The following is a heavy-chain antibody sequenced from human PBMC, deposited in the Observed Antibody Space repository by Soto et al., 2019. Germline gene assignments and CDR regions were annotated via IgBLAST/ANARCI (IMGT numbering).Heavy chain of an antibody. V-gene: IGHV3-48*03. CDR3: ARAYLMTTDY. CDR2: ISSSGSTI. Sequence: GGSLRLSCAASGFTFSSYEMNWVRQAPGKGLEWVSYISSSGSTIYYADSVKGRFTISRDNAKNSLYLQMNSLRAEDTAVYYCARAYLMTTDYWGQGTLVTVSS. CDR1: GFTFSSYE. D-gene: IGHD4-4*01. J-gene: IGHJ4*02.